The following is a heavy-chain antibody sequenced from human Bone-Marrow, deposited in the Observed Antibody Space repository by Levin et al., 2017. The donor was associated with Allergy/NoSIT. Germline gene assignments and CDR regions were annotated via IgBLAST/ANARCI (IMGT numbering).Heavy chain of an antibody. CDR1: GGSISSGVYF. CDR3: ARGIAIFGVVLAVNDAFDI. Sequence: SQTLSLTCTVSGGSISSGVYFWSWIRQLPGKGLEWNGYVSHSGITFYNQSLKSRVTISGDTSKNLFSLNLSSVTAADTAVYYCARGIAIFGVVLAVNDAFDIWGQGTMVTVSS. J-gene: IGHJ3*02. V-gene: IGHV4-31*03. D-gene: IGHD3-3*01. CDR2: VSHSGIT.